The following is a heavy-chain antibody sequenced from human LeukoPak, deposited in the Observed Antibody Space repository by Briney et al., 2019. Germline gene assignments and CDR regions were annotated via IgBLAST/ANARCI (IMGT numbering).Heavy chain of an antibody. CDR1: GGSMNSRDYY. D-gene: IGHD5-12*01. V-gene: IGHV4-39*07. CDR2: IYYSGST. Sequence: SETLSLTCTVSGGSMNSRDYYWGWIRQPPGKGLEWIGSIYYSGSTNYNPSLKSRVTTSADTSKNQFSLKLSSVTAADTAVYYCASGDSGYDFWGQGTLVTVSS. CDR3: ASGDSGYDF. J-gene: IGHJ4*02.